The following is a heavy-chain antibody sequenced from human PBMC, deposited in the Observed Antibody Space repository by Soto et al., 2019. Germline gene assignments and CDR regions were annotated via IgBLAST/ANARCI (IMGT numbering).Heavy chain of an antibody. CDR2: ISGSGGST. D-gene: IGHD3-3*01. CDR1: GFTFSSYA. V-gene: IGHV3-23*01. CDR3: AKDLRWYDFPGGYPH. Sequence: PGGSLRLSCAASGFTFSSYAMSWVRQAPGKGLEWVSAISGSGGSTYYADSVKGRFTISRDNSKNTLYLQMNSLRAEDTAVYDCAKDLRWYDFPGGYPHWGQGTLVTVS. J-gene: IGHJ4*02.